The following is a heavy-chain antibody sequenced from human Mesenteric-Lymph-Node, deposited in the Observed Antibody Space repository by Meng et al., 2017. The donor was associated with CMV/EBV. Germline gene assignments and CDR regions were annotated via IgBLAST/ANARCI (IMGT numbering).Heavy chain of an antibody. D-gene: IGHD3-16*02. J-gene: IGHJ6*02. CDR3: ARIGSGSSHLYTEFSYYGMDV. Sequence: GESLKISCAASGFTFSRNSMNWVRQAPGKGLDSSSSSYIYYADSAKGRFTISRDNAKNSLYLQMNSLRAEDTAVYYCARIGSGSSHLYTEFSYYGMDVWGQGTTVTVSS. CDR1: GFTFSRNS. CDR2: SSSSSYI. V-gene: IGHV3-21*06.